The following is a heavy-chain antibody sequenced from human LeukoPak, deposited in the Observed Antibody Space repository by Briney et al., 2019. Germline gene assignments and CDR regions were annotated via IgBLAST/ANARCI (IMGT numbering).Heavy chain of an antibody. V-gene: IGHV4-31*03. CDR3: ARLDYGPYYYMDV. J-gene: IGHJ6*03. D-gene: IGHD4-17*01. CDR1: GGSISSGGYY. CDR2: TYYSGST. Sequence: SQTLSLTCTVSGGSISSGGYYWSWIRQHPGKGLEWIGYTYYSGSTYYNPSLKSRVTISVDTSKNQFSLKLSSVTAADTAVYYCARLDYGPYYYMDVWGKGTTVTVSS.